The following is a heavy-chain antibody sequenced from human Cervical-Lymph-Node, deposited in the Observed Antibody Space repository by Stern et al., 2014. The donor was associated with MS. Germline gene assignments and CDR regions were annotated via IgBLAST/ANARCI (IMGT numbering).Heavy chain of an antibody. D-gene: IGHD1-26*01. V-gene: IGHV1-69*01. CDR1: GGTFSSYA. CDR2: IIPIFGTA. J-gene: IGHJ6*02. CDR3: ARGELKEGLVRGMDV. Sequence: VQLVESGAEVKKPGSSGKVSCKASGGTFSSYAISWVRQAPGQGLEWMGGIIPIFGTANSAQKFQGRVTITSDDSTSTAYMELSSLRSEDTAVYYCARGELKEGLVRGMDVWGQGTTVTVSS.